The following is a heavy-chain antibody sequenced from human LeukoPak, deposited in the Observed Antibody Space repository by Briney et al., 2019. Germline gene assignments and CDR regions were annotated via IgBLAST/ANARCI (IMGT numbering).Heavy chain of an antibody. J-gene: IGHJ5*02. CDR2: ISYDGSNK. Sequence: GGSLILSCAASGFTFSSYAMHWVRQAPGKGLEWVAVISYDGSNKYYADSVKGRFTISRDNSKNTLYLQMNSLRAEDTAVYYCARDFSPVSGTFPGSSWGQGTLVTVSS. D-gene: IGHD6-19*01. CDR3: ARDFSPVSGTFPGSS. CDR1: GFTFSSYA. V-gene: IGHV3-30-3*01.